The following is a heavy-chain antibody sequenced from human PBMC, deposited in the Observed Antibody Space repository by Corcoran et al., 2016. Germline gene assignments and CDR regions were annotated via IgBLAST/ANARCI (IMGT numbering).Heavy chain of an antibody. CDR1: GFTFSSYG. CDR2: ISYDGSNK. V-gene: IGHV3-30*18. Sequence: QVQLVESGGGVVQPGRSLRLSCAASGFTFSSYGMHWVRQAPGKGLEWVAVISYDGSNKYYADSVKGRFTISRDNSKNTLYLQMNSLRAEDTAVYYCAKELYTGSIVVPAAAYYYYGMDVWGQGTTVTVSS. D-gene: IGHD2-2*01. J-gene: IGHJ6*02. CDR3: AKELYTGSIVVPAAAYYYYGMDV.